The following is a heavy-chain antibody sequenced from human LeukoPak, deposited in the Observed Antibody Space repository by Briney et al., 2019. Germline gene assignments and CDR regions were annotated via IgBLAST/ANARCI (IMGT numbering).Heavy chain of an antibody. J-gene: IGHJ4*02. CDR2: FDPEDGET. CDR1: GYTLTELS. V-gene: IGHV1-24*01. Sequence: GASVKVSCKVSGYTLTELSMHWVRQAPGKGLEWMGGFDPEDGETIYAQKFQGRVTMTEDTSTDTAYMELSSLRSEDTAVYYCATSVTLYYYDRAYYFDYWGQGTLVTVSS. CDR3: ATSVTLYYYDRAYYFDY. D-gene: IGHD3-22*01.